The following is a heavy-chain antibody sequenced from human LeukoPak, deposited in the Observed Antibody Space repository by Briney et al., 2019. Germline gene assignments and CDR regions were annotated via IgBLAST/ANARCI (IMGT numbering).Heavy chain of an antibody. J-gene: IGHJ4*02. CDR1: GDSITNSGYA. CDR2: IYYSGST. V-gene: IGHV4-61*08. D-gene: IGHD6-13*01. Sequence: SETLSLTCTVSGDSITNSGYAWGWIRQPPGKGLEWIGYIYYSGSTNYNPSLKSRVTISVDTSKNQFSLKLSSVTAADTAVYYCARGIAAAGTSFEDWGQGTLVTVSS. CDR3: ARGIAAAGTSFED.